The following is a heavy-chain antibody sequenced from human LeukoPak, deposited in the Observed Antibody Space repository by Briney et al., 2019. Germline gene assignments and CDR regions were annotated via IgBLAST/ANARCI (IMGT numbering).Heavy chain of an antibody. V-gene: IGHV1-2*02. CDR2: INPNSGGT. J-gene: IGHJ4*02. Sequence: GASVKVSCKASGYTFTDYYVHWVRQAPGQGLEWMGWINPNSGGTNYAQKFHDRVTMTRDTSITTAYMELSRLRSDDTAVYYCSTTVTPLDYWGQGTLVTVSS. D-gene: IGHD4-17*01. CDR3: STTVTPLDY. CDR1: GYTFTDYY.